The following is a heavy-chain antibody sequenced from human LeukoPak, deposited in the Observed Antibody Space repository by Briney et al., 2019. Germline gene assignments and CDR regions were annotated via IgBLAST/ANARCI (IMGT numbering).Heavy chain of an antibody. CDR2: IYSSGST. D-gene: IGHD2-2*02. V-gene: IGHV4-4*07. CDR3: ARVVPAAIDWFDP. Sequence: SETLSLTCTVSGGSISTYYWSWIRQPAGQGLEWIGRIYSSGSTNYNPSLQSRITMSVDTSKNQFSLRLTSVTAADTAVYYCARVVPAAIDWFDPWGQGTLVTVSS. CDR1: GGSISTYY. J-gene: IGHJ5*02.